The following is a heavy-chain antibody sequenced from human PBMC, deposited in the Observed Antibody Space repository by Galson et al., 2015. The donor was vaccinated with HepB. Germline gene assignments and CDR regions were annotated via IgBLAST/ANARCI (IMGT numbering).Heavy chain of an antibody. CDR1: GYTFTSYA. V-gene: IGHV7-4-1*02. D-gene: IGHD2-21*02. J-gene: IGHJ6*02. Sequence: SVKVSCKASGYTFTSYAMNRLRQAPGQGLEWTGWIYTNTGNPTYSQGFTGRFVFSLDTSVSTAYLQISSLKAEDTDVYYCARKARYSRSWYPGYCGGDCSSEYYYGMDVWGQGTTVTVSS. CDR3: ARKARYSRSWYPGYCGGDCSSEYYYGMDV. CDR2: IYTNTGNP.